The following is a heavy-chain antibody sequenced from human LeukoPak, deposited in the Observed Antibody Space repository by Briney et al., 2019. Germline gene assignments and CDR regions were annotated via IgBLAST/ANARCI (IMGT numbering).Heavy chain of an antibody. V-gene: IGHV3-30*18. J-gene: IGHJ4*02. CDR3: AKDLYYYDSSGYSPGDY. CDR2: ISYDGSNK. D-gene: IGHD3-22*01. Sequence: PGGSLRLSCAASGFTFSSYGMHWVRQAPGKGLEWVAVISYDGSNKYYADSVKGRFTISRDNSKNTLYLQMNSLRAEDTAVYYCAKDLYYYDSSGYSPGDYWGQGTLVTVSS. CDR1: GFTFSSYG.